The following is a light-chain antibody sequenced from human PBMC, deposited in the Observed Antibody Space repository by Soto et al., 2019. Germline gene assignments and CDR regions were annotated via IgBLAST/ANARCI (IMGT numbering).Light chain of an antibody. CDR1: QGIVRS. Sequence: DIQMTQSPSSVSASVGDRVTITCRASQGIVRSLAWYQQKPGKAPKLLIYTASNLHSGVPSRFSGRGSGTDFTLTISSLQPEDFATYFCQQANSFPLTFGGGTKVEIK. J-gene: IGKJ4*01. CDR2: TAS. CDR3: QQANSFPLT. V-gene: IGKV1-12*01.